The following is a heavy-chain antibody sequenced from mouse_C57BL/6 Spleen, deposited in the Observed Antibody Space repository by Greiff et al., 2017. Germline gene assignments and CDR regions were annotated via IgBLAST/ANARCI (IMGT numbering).Heavy chain of an antibody. D-gene: IGHD2-1*01. J-gene: IGHJ3*01. CDR2: INPSTGGT. CDR1: GYSFTGYY. V-gene: IGHV1-42*01. CDR3: ARMCNPFAY. Sequence: EVQLQESGPELVKPGASVKLSCKASGYSFTGYYMNWVKQSPEKSLEWIGEINPSTGGTTYNQKFKAKATLTVDKSSSTAYMQLKSLTSEDAAVYYCARMCNPFAYWGQGTLVTVSA.